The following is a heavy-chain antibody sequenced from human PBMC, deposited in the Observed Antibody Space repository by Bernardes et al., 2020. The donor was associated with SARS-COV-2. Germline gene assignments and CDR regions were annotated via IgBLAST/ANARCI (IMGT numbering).Heavy chain of an antibody. J-gene: IGHJ6*02. V-gene: IGHV1-8*01. D-gene: IGHD1-26*01. CDR1: GYTFTAYD. Sequence: ASVKVSCKTSGYTFTAYDLSWVRQATGQGLEWMGWMNPNSGNTGYAQKFQGRVTMTRDTSISTAYMELTSLTSDDTAIYFCAIMMVGPTNYYYYYGMDVWGQGTTVTVSS. CDR2: MNPNSGNT. CDR3: AIMMVGPTNYYYYYGMDV.